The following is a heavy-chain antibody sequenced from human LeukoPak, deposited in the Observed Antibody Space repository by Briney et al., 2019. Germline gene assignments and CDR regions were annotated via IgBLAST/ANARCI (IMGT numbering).Heavy chain of an antibody. V-gene: IGHV1-3*01. D-gene: IGHD6-13*01. J-gene: IGHJ4*02. Sequence: GASVKVSCKASGYTFSNYAVHWVRQAPGQSLEWMGWIIPGYGNTEYSQKFQGRVTISRDTSANTVYMELSSLRSEDTAVYYCARDDGSTWLLDYWGQGTLVTVSS. CDR2: IIPGYGNT. CDR1: GYTFSNYA. CDR3: ARDDGSTWLLDY.